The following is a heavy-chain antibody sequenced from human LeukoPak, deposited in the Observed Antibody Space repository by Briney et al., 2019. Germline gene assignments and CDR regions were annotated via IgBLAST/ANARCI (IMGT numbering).Heavy chain of an antibody. CDR3: ARDRMYNTFDY. V-gene: IGHV3-7*01. CDR2: INEDGSKK. CDR1: GCTISSTC. J-gene: IGHJ4*02. D-gene: IGHD1-14*01. Sequence: GGSLRLSCAASGCTISSTCNTWVRQAPGKGLEWVGNINEDGSKKYQVDSVKGRFTNTRDNAKNSLYLQMSSLRAEDTAVYYYARDRMYNTFDYWGQGTLVSVSS.